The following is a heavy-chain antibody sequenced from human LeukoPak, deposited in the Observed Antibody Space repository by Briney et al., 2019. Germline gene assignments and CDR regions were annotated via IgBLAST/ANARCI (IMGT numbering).Heavy chain of an antibody. V-gene: IGHV3-15*07. CDR1: GFSITDAW. CDR3: TIDRGDYGIPY. J-gene: IGHJ4*02. Sequence: GGSLRLSCVASGFSITDAWMNWVRQAPGKGLEWVGRIRSKTDGGATDYAAPVKGRFSISRDDSKNTLYLQMNRLKTEDTAVYYCTIDRGDYGIPYWGQGTLVTVSS. CDR2: IRSKTDGGAT. D-gene: IGHD4-17*01.